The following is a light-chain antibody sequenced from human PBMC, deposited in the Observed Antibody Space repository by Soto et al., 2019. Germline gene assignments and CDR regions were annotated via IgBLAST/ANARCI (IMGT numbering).Light chain of an antibody. V-gene: IGKV3-15*01. Sequence: EIVLMQSPGTLSLSPGESATLSRRARQSVSSSYLAWYQQKPGLAPRLLIYHTSTRATGVPARFSGSGSRTEFSLTIRSLQSEDFAVYYCQQHNNWLTWTVGQGTKVDI. CDR2: HTS. CDR3: QQHNNWLTWT. CDR1: QSVSSSY. J-gene: IGKJ1*01.